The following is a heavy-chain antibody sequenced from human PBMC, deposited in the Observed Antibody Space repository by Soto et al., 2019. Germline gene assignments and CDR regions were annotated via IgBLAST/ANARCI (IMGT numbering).Heavy chain of an antibody. CDR1: GYTFTAHS. J-gene: IGHJ4*02. CDR3: AREPEDGVPGDY. CDR2: IIVSHDRP. Sequence: VPLVQSGTEVKEPGASVRVSCKASGYTFTAHSLHWARQAPGQGLEWMGWIIVSHDRPRYAPQFQGRLTFETDRIGATAYMHLTRLTPEDTAVYFCAREPEDGVPGDYWGQGTPVVVSS. V-gene: IGHV1-3*01. D-gene: IGHD2-8*01.